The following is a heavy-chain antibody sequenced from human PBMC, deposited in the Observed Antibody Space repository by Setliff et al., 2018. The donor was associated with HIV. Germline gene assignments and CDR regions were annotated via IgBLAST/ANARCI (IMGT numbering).Heavy chain of an antibody. V-gene: IGHV3-23*01. CDR3: AKGRYGGYDWGTLDI. D-gene: IGHD5-12*01. J-gene: IGHJ3*02. Sequence: PGGSLRLSCVASGFTFTTYPMSWVRQAPGKGLEWVLVISGSGASTYYADSVKGRFTISRDNSKNTLYLQMNSLRVEDTAVYYCAKGRYGGYDWGTLDIWGQGTMVTVSS. CDR2: ISGSGAST. CDR1: GFTFTTYP.